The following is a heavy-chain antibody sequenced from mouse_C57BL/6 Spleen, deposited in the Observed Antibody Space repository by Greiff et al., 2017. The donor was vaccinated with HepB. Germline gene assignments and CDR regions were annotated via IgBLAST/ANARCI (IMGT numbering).Heavy chain of an antibody. CDR1: GFSFNTYA. J-gene: IGHJ3*01. D-gene: IGHD2-1*01. CDR2: IRSKSNNYAT. V-gene: IGHV10-1*01. Sequence: EVKLVESGGGLVQPKGSLKLSCAASGFSFNTYAMNWVRQAPGKGLEWVARIRSKSNNYATYYADSVKDRFTISRDDSESMLYLQMNNLKTEDTAMCYCVRHDYGTFAYWGQGTLVTVSA. CDR3: VRHDYGTFAY.